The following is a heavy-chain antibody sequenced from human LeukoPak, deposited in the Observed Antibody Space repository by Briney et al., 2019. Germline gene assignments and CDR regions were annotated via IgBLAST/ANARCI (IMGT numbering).Heavy chain of an antibody. D-gene: IGHD4-17*01. CDR1: GYTFTSYY. V-gene: IGHV1-69*13. CDR2: IIPIFGTA. Sequence: ASVKVSCKASGYTFTSYYMHWVRQAPGQGLEWMGGIIPIFGTANYAQKFQGRVTITADESTSTAYMELSSLRSEDTAVYYCARGPSTVTTQNLYYYYGMDVWGQGTTVTVSS. CDR3: ARGPSTVTTQNLYYYYGMDV. J-gene: IGHJ6*02.